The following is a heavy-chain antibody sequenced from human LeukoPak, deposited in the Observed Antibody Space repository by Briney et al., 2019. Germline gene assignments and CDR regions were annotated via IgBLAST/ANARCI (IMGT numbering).Heavy chain of an antibody. J-gene: IGHJ4*02. D-gene: IGHD4-17*01. CDR2: ISSSSSYI. CDR3: ARDSKGDYRLVDY. CDR1: GFIFKSYA. V-gene: IGHV3-21*01. Sequence: GGSLRLSCLASGFIFKSYALSWVRQAPGKGLEWVSSISSSSSYIYYADSVKGRFTISRDNAKNSLYLQMNSLRAEDTAVYYCARDSKGDYRLVDYWGQGTLVTVSS.